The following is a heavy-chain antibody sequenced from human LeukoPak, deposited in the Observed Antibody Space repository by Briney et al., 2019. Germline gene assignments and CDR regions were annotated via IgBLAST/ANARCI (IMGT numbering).Heavy chain of an antibody. CDR2: IYYNGST. Sequence: PSETLSLTCTVSGGSVSSGSYYWSWIRQPPGKGLEWIGYIYYNGSTSYNPSLKSRVTISVDTSKNQFSLKLSSVTAADTAVFYCARVVSGYDVFDIWGQGTMVTVSS. V-gene: IGHV4-61*01. CDR3: ARVVSGYDVFDI. D-gene: IGHD3-3*01. CDR1: GGSVSSGSYY. J-gene: IGHJ3*02.